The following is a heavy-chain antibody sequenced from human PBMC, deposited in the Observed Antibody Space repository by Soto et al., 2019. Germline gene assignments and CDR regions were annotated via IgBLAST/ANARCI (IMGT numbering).Heavy chain of an antibody. J-gene: IGHJ4*02. CDR1: GFTFSSYS. CDR3: ARGRGDGYSFDY. V-gene: IGHV3-21*01. Sequence: EVQLVESGGGLVKPGGSLRLSCAASGFTFSSYSMNWVRQAPGKGLEWVSSVSSSSSYIYYADSVKGRCTISRDNAKNSLYLQTNTRRAEDTAVYYCARGRGDGYSFDYWGQGTLVTVSS. D-gene: IGHD5-12*01. CDR2: VSSSSSYI.